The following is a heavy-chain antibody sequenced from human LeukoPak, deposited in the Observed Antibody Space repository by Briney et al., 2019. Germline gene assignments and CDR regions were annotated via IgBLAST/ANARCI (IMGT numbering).Heavy chain of an antibody. V-gene: IGHV3-33*01. D-gene: IGHD5-18*01. CDR1: GFTFSSYG. Sequence: GGSLRLSCAASGFTFSSYGMHWVRQAPGKGLEWVAVIWYDGSNKYYADSVKGRFTISRDNSKNTLYLQMNSLRAEDTAVYYCARDRGTAMENYFDYWGQGTLVTVSS. CDR2: IWYDGSNK. J-gene: IGHJ4*02. CDR3: ARDRGTAMENYFDY.